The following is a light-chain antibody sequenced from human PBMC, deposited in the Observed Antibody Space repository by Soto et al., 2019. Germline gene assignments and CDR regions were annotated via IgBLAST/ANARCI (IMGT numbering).Light chain of an antibody. V-gene: IGLV2-14*01. CDR2: GVS. CDR3: SSYTSSNTYV. J-gene: IGLJ1*01. CDR1: RSDIGSYNY. Sequence: QSALTQPASVSGSPGQSITISCSGTRSDIGSYNYVAWYQQFPGKTPKILIYGVSNRPSGVSNRFSGSKSGNTASLTISGLEAVDEADYYCSSYTSSNTYVFGTGTKVTVL.